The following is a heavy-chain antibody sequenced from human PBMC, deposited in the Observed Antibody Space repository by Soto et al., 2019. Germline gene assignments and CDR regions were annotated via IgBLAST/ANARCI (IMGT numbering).Heavy chain of an antibody. CDR3: AREGGKIGASYYYYGMDV. CDR2: IIPIFGTA. J-gene: IGHJ6*02. D-gene: IGHD3-16*01. V-gene: IGHV1-69*06. Sequence: SVKVSCKASGGTFSSYAISWVRQAPGQGLEWMGGIIPIFGTANYAQKFQGRVTITADKSTSTAYMELSSLRSEDTAVYYCAREGGKIGASYYYYGMDVWGQGTTVTVSS. CDR1: GGTFSSYA.